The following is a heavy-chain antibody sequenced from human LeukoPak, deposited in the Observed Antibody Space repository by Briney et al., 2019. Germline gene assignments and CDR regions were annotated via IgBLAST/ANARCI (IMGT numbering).Heavy chain of an antibody. CDR2: IYYSGST. J-gene: IGHJ4*02. D-gene: IGHD5-12*01. CDR3: ARRRIVATIDY. CDR1: GGSISSSNYY. V-gene: IGHV4-39*01. Sequence: SETLSLTCTVSGGSISSSNYYWGWIRQPPGKGLEWTGSIYYSGSTYYNPSLKSRVTISVDTSKNQFSLKLSSVTAADTAVYYCARRRIVATIDYWGQGTPVTVSS.